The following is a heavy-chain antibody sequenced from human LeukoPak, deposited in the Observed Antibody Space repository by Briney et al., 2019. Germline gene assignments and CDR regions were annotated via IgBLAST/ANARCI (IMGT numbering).Heavy chain of an antibody. D-gene: IGHD2-2*02. CDR3: ARDLGYCSSTSCYTD. V-gene: IGHV1-69*04. Sequence: ASVKVSCKASGGTFSSYAISWVRQAPGQGLEWMGRIIPILGIANYAQKFQGRVTITADKSTSTAYMELSSLRSEDTAVYYCARDLGYCSSTSCYTDWGQGTLVTVSS. CDR2: IIPILGIA. CDR1: GGTFSSYA. J-gene: IGHJ4*02.